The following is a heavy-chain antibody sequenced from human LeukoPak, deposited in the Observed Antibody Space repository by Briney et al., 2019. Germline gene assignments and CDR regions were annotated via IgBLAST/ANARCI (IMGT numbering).Heavy chain of an antibody. J-gene: IGHJ6*03. CDR1: GGSISSGHYF. CDR3: ARDMDFYMDV. CDR2: IYTSGST. V-gene: IGHV4-61*02. D-gene: IGHD3/OR15-3a*01. Sequence: SETLSLTCTVSGGSISSGHYFWTWIRQPAGKGLEWIGRIYTSGSTNYNPSLKSRVTISLDTSKNQFSLNLNSVTAADTAMYYCARDMDFYMDVWGKGSTVTVSS.